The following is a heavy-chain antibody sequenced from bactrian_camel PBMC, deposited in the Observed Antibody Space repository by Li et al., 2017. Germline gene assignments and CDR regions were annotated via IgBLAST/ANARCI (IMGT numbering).Heavy chain of an antibody. V-gene: IGHV3S1*01. CDR2: IATGSGNT. CDR1: GYTYNRNC. CDR3: AEGRGSRGEHCYSLNY. D-gene: IGHD6*01. J-gene: IGHJ4*01. Sequence: QLVESGGGSVQAGGSLSLSCAASGYTYNRNCMAWFRQAPGKEREGVARIATGSGNTYYADSVKGRFTISRDSAKNTVYLQMNNLQPEDTATYYCAEGRGSRGEHCYSLNYWGQGTQVTVS.